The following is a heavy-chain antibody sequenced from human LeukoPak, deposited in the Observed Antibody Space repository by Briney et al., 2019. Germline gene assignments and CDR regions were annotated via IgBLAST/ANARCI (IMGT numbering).Heavy chain of an antibody. Sequence: GRSLRLSCAASGYTFTAYGMPWVRQAPGKGLEWVAVIWYDGSNKYYADSAKGRFTISRDNSKNTLYLQMNSLRAEDTAVYYCAREKRDSSGTALDYWGQGTLVTVSS. CDR1: GYTFTAYG. CDR2: IWYDGSNK. J-gene: IGHJ4*02. CDR3: AREKRDSSGTALDY. D-gene: IGHD3-22*01. V-gene: IGHV3-33*01.